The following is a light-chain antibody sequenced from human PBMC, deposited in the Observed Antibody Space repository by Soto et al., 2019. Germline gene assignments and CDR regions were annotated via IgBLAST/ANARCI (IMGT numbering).Light chain of an antibody. CDR1: SSDVGGYNY. CDR2: EVS. V-gene: IGLV2-14*03. CDR3: SSYTSSSTPYV. J-gene: IGLJ1*01. Sequence: QSVLTQPASVSGSPGQSITISCTGTSSDVGGYNYVSWYQQHPGKAPKLMIYEVSNRPSGDSDSFTGSKSGNTATLTISGLQAEDEADYYCSSYTSSSTPYVFGSGTKVTVL.